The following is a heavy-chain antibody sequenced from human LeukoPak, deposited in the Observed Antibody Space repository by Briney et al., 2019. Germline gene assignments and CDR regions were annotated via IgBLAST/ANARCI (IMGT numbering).Heavy chain of an antibody. CDR3: AISGTNTNGFDY. Sequence: SETLSLTCTVSGGSISTYYWSWIRQPPGKGLEWIGYIYYSGSTNYSPSLQSRVTISVDTSRNQFSLRLSSVTAADTAMYYCAISGTNTNGFDYCGQATLVTVSS. CDR1: GGSISTYY. J-gene: IGHJ4*02. D-gene: IGHD2-8*01. V-gene: IGHV4-59*01. CDR2: IYYSGST.